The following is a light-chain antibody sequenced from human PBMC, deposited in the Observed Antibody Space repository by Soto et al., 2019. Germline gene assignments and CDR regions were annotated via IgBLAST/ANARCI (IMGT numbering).Light chain of an antibody. Sequence: EIVMTQSPDTLSVSPGERATLSCRASQGVTSNLAWYQQKPGQAPRLLIYGASTRATGIPARFSGSGSGTEFTLTISSLQSEDFAVYYCQHYNNWPLTFGGGTKVDIK. CDR3: QHYNNWPLT. J-gene: IGKJ4*01. CDR2: GAS. CDR1: QGVTSN. V-gene: IGKV3-15*01.